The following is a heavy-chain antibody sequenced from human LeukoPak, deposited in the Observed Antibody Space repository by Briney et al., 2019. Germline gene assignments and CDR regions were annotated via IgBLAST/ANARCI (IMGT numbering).Heavy chain of an antibody. J-gene: IGHJ4*02. CDR1: GYTFTSYG. Sequence: ASVKVSCKASGYTFTSYGISRVRQAPGQGLEWMGWISAYNGNTNYAQKLQGRVTMTTDTSTSTAYMELRSLRSDDTAVYYCARFGLASPDIEDFDYWGQGTLVTVSS. V-gene: IGHV1-18*04. CDR2: ISAYNGNT. CDR3: ARFGLASPDIEDFDY. D-gene: IGHD2-15*01.